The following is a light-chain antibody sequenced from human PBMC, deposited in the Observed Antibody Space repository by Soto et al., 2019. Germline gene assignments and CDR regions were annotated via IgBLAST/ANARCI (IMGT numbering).Light chain of an antibody. CDR1: QSVSSY. J-gene: IGKJ5*01. Sequence: EIVLTQSPATLSLSPGERATLSCRSSQSVSSYLAWYQQKPGQAPRLLIYDASNRATGIPARFSGSGSGTDFTLTIRSLEPEDFAVYYCQKRSNWPSITFGQGTRLEI. CDR2: DAS. CDR3: QKRSNWPSIT. V-gene: IGKV3-11*01.